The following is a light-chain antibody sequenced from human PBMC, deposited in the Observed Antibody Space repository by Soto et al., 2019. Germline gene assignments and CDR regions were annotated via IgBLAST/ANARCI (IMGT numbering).Light chain of an antibody. CDR2: KAS. J-gene: IGKJ4*01. V-gene: IGKV1-5*03. Sequence: DIQMTQSPSTLSASVGDRVIITCRASQSISAWLAWYQQTPGKAPKLLIYKASSLESGVPSRFSGSGSGTEFTLTISGMQPDDFETYYCQQYNSNPLTFGGGTKVEIK. CDR3: QQYNSNPLT. CDR1: QSISAW.